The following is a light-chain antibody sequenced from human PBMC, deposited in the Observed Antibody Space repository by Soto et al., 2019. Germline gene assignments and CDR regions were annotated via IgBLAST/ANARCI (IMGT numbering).Light chain of an antibody. Sequence: QSALTQAASVSESPGQSISLSCGGTSTDVGSHNYVSWYQQHPGKAPKLIIFEVNNRPSGVSHRFSGSKSDNTASLTISDLQGEDEADYYCSSYTTNNTVVFGGGTKVTVL. CDR2: EVN. J-gene: IGLJ2*01. CDR1: STDVGSHNY. CDR3: SSYTTNNTVV. V-gene: IGLV2-14*01.